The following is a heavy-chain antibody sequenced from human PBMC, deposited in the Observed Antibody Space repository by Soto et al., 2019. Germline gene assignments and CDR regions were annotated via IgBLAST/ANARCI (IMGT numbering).Heavy chain of an antibody. D-gene: IGHD3-10*01. CDR3: ARARSRIHDYYGMDV. V-gene: IGHV1-69*13. Sequence: SVKVSCKASGGTFSSYAISWVRQAPGQGLEWMGGIIPIFGTANYAQKFQGRVTITADEPTSTAYMELSSLRSEDTAVYYCARARSRIHDYYGMDVWGQGTTVTVSS. CDR1: GGTFSSYA. CDR2: IIPIFGTA. J-gene: IGHJ6*02.